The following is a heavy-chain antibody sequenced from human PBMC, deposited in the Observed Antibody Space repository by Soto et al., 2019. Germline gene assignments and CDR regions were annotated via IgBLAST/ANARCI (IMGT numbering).Heavy chain of an antibody. J-gene: IGHJ3*02. CDR3: TGSMSCAFDI. V-gene: IGHV3-73*01. CDR1: GFSFSDSV. CDR2: ITSTADTYAT. Sequence: EVQLVESGGGLVQPGGSLKLSCAASGFSFSDSVMHWVRQVSGKGLEWVGRITSTADTYATAYAASVKGRFTVSRDDCKNTGYLQMNSLKTEDTAVVYCTGSMSCAFDIWGQGTMVHVS.